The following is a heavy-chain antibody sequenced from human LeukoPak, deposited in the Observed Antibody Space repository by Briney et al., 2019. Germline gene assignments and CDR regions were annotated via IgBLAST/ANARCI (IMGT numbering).Heavy chain of an antibody. CDR1: DGSISDYY. V-gene: IGHV4-59*01. D-gene: IGHD3-16*01. CDR2: FHNSGTS. CDR3: TRGAGWLIDY. Sequence: SETLSLTCTVSDGSISDYYRGWIRQPPGKGLEWIGYFHNSGTSTYNPSLKSRATISADTSKNQFSLKLNSLTTADTAVYYCTRGAGWLIDYWGQGILVTVSS. J-gene: IGHJ4*02.